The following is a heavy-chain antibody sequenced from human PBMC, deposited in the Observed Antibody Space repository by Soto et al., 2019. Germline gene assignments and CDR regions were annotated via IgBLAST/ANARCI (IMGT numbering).Heavy chain of an antibody. V-gene: IGHV1-69*13. D-gene: IGHD6-13*01. J-gene: IGHJ4*02. Sequence: SVKVSCKASGGTFSSYAISWVRQAPGQGLEWMGGIIPIFGTANYAQKFQGRVTITADESTSTAYMELSSLRSEDTAVYYCARRAYSSSFSFDYWGQGTLVTVSS. CDR1: GGTFSSYA. CDR3: ARRAYSSSFSFDY. CDR2: IIPIFGTA.